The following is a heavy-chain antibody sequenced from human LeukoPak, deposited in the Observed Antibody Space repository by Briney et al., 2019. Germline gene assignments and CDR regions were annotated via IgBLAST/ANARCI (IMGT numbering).Heavy chain of an antibody. Sequence: PSETLSLTCTLSGGSISGYYWRWIRHPAGKGLEWIGRIYTSGSTNYNPALKNRVIMSVDTSKNQFSLKLSSVTAADTAVYYCARDSPGYSSGWYYFDYWGQGTLVTVSS. J-gene: IGHJ4*02. V-gene: IGHV4-4*07. CDR1: GGSISGYY. CDR3: ARDSPGYSSGWYYFDY. D-gene: IGHD6-19*01. CDR2: IYTSGST.